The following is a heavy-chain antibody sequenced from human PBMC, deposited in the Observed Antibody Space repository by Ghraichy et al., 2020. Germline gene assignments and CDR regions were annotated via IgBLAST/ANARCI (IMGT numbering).Heavy chain of an antibody. CDR3: ATYKVPAAFPMAFDI. Sequence: GGSLRLSCAASGFTFSSYGMHWVRQAPGKGLEWVAVISYDGSNKYYADSVKGRFTISRDNSKNTLYLQMNSLRAEDTAVYYCATYKVPAAFPMAFDIWGQGTMVTVSS. V-gene: IGHV3-30*03. D-gene: IGHD2-2*01. J-gene: IGHJ3*02. CDR2: ISYDGSNK. CDR1: GFTFSSYG.